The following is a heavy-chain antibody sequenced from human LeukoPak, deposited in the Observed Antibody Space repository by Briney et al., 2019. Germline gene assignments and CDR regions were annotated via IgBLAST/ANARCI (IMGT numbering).Heavy chain of an antibody. V-gene: IGHV3-23*01. CDR3: AKGGTMGRGVISH. CDR1: GFTFSTYV. D-gene: IGHD3-10*01. CDR2: ISNSGGNT. Sequence: PGGSLRLSCAASGFTFSTYVMTWVRRAPGKGLEWVSGISNSGGNTYYADSVKGRFTISRDNSKNTLYLQMNSLRAEDTAVYYCAKGGTMGRGVISHWGQGTLVTVSS. J-gene: IGHJ4*02.